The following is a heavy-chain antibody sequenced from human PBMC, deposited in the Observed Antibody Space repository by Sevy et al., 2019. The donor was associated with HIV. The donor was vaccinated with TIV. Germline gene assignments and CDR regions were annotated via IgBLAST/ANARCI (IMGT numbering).Heavy chain of an antibody. CDR2: LSFGCGEI. Sequence: GGSLRLPCAASGFTFSKYSMSWVRQPPGKGLEWVSTLSFGCGEINYADSVKGRFTISRDNSKSSVYLQMNNLRPEDTAVYYCAREGCTKPHDYWVQGTLVTVSS. J-gene: IGHJ4*02. CDR3: AREGCTKPHDY. V-gene: IGHV3-23*01. D-gene: IGHD2-8*01. CDR1: GFTFSKYS.